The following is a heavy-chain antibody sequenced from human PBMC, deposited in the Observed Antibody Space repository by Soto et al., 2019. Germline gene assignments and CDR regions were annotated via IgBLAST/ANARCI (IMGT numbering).Heavy chain of an antibody. D-gene: IGHD3-10*01. CDR3: AKDQDTMVRGVIWPKGFDP. V-gene: IGHV1-18*01. CDR1: GYTFTSYG. J-gene: IGHJ5*02. Sequence: ASVKSCKASGYTFTSYGISWVRQAPGQGLEWMGWISAYNGNTNYAQKLQGRVTMTTDTSTSTAYMELRSLRAEDTAVYYCAKDQDTMVRGVIWPKGFDPWGQGTLVTVSS. CDR2: ISAYNGNT.